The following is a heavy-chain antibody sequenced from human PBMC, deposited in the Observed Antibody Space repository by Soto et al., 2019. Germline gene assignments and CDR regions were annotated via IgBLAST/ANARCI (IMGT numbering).Heavy chain of an antibody. J-gene: IGHJ4*02. D-gene: IGHD6-19*01. V-gene: IGHV1-2*02. CDR1: GYSFTDYY. CDR2: INPDSGAT. CDR3: TGDYGGAVAGTGGCWIFGS. Sequence: ASVKVSCKASGYSFTDYYMNSVRQAPGQGLAWMAGINPDSGATKFAQKFQGRVTVTRDTSISTAYMELNRRTYDDTAVYYCTGDYGGAVAGTGGCWIFGSWGQGTRVAVAS.